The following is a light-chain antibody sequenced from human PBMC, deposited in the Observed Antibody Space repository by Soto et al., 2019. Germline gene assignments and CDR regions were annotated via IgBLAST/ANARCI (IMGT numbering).Light chain of an antibody. Sequence: DIQMTQYPSTLSASVGDRVTITCRASQSISSWLAWYQQKPGKAPKLLIYDASSLESGVPSRLSGSGSGTEFPLTISSLKPDDFATYYCRQYNSYWTFGQGTKVDIK. CDR2: DAS. CDR1: QSISSW. CDR3: RQYNSYWT. J-gene: IGKJ1*01. V-gene: IGKV1-5*01.